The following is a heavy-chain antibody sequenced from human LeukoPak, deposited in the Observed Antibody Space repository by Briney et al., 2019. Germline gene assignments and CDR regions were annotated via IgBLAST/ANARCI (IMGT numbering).Heavy chain of an antibody. CDR1: GFTFSSYA. CDR3: ASTVGATFISAFDI. CDR2: LSSSGSST. J-gene: IGHJ3*02. V-gene: IGHV3-23*01. D-gene: IGHD1-26*01. Sequence: PGGSLRLSCTVSGFTFSSYAMSWVRQAPGQGLEWVSSLSSSGSSTYYADSVKGRFTISRDNSKNTLYLQMNSLRAEDTAVYYCASTVGATFISAFDIWGQGTMVTVSS.